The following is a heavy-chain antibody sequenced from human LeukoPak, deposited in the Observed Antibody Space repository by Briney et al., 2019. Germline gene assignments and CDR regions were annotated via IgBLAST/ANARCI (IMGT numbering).Heavy chain of an antibody. Sequence: PSETLSLTCAVYGGSFSGYYWSWIRQHPGKGLEWIGYIYYSGSTYYNPSLKSRVTISVDTSKNQFSLKLSSVTAADTAVYYCARRKAVAAGYNWFDPWGQGTLVTVSS. CDR1: GGSFSGYY. CDR2: IYYSGST. V-gene: IGHV4-31*11. J-gene: IGHJ5*02. CDR3: ARRKAVAAGYNWFDP. D-gene: IGHD6-19*01.